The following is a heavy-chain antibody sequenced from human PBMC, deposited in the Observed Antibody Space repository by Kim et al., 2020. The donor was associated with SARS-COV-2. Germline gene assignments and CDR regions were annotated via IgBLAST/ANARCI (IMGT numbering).Heavy chain of an antibody. Sequence: GGSLRLSCAASGFTFSSYAMHWVRQAPGKGLEWVAVISYDGSNKYYADSVKGRFTISRDNSKNTLYLQMNSLRAEDTAVYYCARDGTGCYSFLSDYWGQGTLVTVSS. CDR3: ARDGTGCYSFLSDY. CDR1: GFTFSSYA. D-gene: IGHD2-15*01. J-gene: IGHJ4*02. CDR2: ISYDGSNK. V-gene: IGHV3-30-3*01.